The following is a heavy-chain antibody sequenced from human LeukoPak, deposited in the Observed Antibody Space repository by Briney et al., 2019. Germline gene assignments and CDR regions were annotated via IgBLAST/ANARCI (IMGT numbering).Heavy chain of an antibody. V-gene: IGHV4-59*08. CDR2: IYYSGST. J-gene: IGHJ4*02. CDR1: GVSISSYY. CDR3: ARHRVPRSGWYGDFDY. D-gene: IGHD6-19*01. Sequence: SETLSLTCTVSGVSISSYYWSWIRQPPGKGLEWIGYIYYSGSTNYNPSLKSRVTISVDTSKNQFSLRLSSVTAADTAVYYCARHRVPRSGWYGDFDYWGQGTLVTVSS.